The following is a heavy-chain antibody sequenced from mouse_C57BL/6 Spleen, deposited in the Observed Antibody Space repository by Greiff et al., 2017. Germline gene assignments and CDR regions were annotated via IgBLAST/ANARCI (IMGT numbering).Heavy chain of an antibody. V-gene: IGHV1-22*01. CDR2: INPNNGGT. CDR3: ARDYGSSYGGWFAY. D-gene: IGHD1-1*01. J-gene: IGHJ3*01. Sequence: VQLQQSGPELVKPGASVKMSCKASGYTFTDYNMHWVKQSHGTSLEWIGYINPNNGGTSYNQKFKGKATLTVNKSSSTAYMELRSLTSEDSAVYYCARDYGSSYGGWFAYWGQGTLVTVSA. CDR1: GYTFTDYN.